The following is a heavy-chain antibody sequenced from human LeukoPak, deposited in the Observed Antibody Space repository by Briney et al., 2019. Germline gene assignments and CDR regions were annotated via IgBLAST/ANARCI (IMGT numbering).Heavy chain of an antibody. J-gene: IGHJ3*02. Sequence: ASVKVSCTASGYTFTGYYMHWVRQAPGQGLGWMGWINPNSGGTNYAQKFQGRVTMTRDTSISTAYMELSRLRSDDTAVYYCARARGSSRAFDIWGQGTMVTVSS. CDR1: GYTFTGYY. CDR2: INPNSGGT. V-gene: IGHV1-2*02. CDR3: ARARGSSRAFDI.